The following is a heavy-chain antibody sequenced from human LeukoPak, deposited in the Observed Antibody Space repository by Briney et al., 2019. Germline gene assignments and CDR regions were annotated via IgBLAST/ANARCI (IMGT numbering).Heavy chain of an antibody. V-gene: IGHV3-74*01. CDR1: GFTFSSYW. J-gene: IGHJ6*02. CDR2: INSDGSST. CDR3: ARGGDDSSGYYPLPYYYYYGMDV. D-gene: IGHD3-22*01. Sequence: PGGSLRLSCAASGFTFSSYWMHWVRQAPGKGLVWVSHINSDGSSTSYADSVKGRFTISRDNAKNTLYLQMNSLRAEDTAVYYCARGGDDSSGYYPLPYYYYYGMDVWGQGTTVTVSS.